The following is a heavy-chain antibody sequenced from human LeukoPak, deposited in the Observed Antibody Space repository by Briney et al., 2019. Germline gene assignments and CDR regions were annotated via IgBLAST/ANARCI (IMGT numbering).Heavy chain of an antibody. J-gene: IGHJ4*02. D-gene: IGHD3-9*01. CDR2: INPNSGGT. CDR3: ARDPWRRYFDWFTQIDY. V-gene: IGHV1-2*02. Sequence: GASVEVSCKASGYTFTGYYMHWVRQAPGQGLEWMGWINPNSGGTNYAQKFQGRVTMTRDTSISTAYMELSRLRSDDTAVYYCARDPWRRYFDWFTQIDYWGQGTLVTVSS. CDR1: GYTFTGYY.